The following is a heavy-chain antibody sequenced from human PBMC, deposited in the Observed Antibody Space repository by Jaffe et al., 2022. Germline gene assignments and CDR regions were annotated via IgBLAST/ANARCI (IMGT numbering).Heavy chain of an antibody. Sequence: EVQLVESGGGLVQPGGSLRLSCAASEFTFSNYGMNWVRQAPGKGLEWVSYISGGSSTIYYADSVKGRFTISRDNAKNSLYLQMNSLRAEDTAVYYCARGAPTAQQTSSWYLDLWGRGTLVTVSS. D-gene: IGHD6-13*01. CDR2: ISGGSSTI. V-gene: IGHV3-48*01. CDR1: EFTFSNYG. CDR3: ARGAPTAQQTSSWYLDL. J-gene: IGHJ2*01.